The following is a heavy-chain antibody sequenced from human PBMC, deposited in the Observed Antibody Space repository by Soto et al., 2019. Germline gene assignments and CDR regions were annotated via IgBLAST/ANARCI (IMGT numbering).Heavy chain of an antibody. CDR1: GYSFTSYW. CDR2: IYPGDSDT. CDR3: ARGSIYTPYGMDV. V-gene: IGHV5-51*01. J-gene: IGHJ6*02. Sequence: GASLKISCKGSGYSFTSYWIGWVRQMPGKGLEWMGIIYPGDSDTRYSPSFQCQVTISADKSISTAYLQWSSLKASDTAMYYCARGSIYTPYGMDVWGQGTTVTVSS. D-gene: IGHD3-10*01.